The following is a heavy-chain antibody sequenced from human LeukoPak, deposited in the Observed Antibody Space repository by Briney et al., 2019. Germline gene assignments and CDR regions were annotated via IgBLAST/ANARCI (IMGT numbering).Heavy chain of an antibody. V-gene: IGHV3-73*01. J-gene: IGHJ4*02. CDR1: GFTFSGSA. CDR3: TRGYGDYYFDY. Sequence: GGSLRLSCATSGFTFSGSAMHWVRQASGKGLEWVGRIRTKANSYATAYAASVNGRVTISRDDSKNTAYLQMDSLKTEDTALYYCTRGYGDYYFDYWGQGALVTVSS. CDR2: IRTKANSYAT. D-gene: IGHD4-17*01.